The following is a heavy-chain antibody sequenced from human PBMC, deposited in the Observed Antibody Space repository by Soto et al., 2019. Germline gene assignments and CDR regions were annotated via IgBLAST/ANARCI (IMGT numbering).Heavy chain of an antibody. V-gene: IGHV1-18*01. CDR2: ISAYNGNT. Sequence: GASVKGSCKASGYTFTSYGISWVRQAPGQGLEWMGWISAYNGNTNYAQKLQGRVTMTTDTSTSTAYMELRSLRSDDTAVYYCAREGGYCSGGSCYSEDYYYYYYMDVWGKETTVTVSS. J-gene: IGHJ6*03. CDR1: GYTFTSYG. CDR3: AREGGYCSGGSCYSEDYYYYYYMDV. D-gene: IGHD2-15*01.